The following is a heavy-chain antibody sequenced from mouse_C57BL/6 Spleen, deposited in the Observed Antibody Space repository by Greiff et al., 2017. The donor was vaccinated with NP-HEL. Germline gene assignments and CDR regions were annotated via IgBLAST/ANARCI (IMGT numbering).Heavy chain of an antibody. CDR3: TCPYYYGSSLDY. D-gene: IGHD1-1*01. CDR2: IDPEDGDT. V-gene: IGHV14-1*01. Sequence: EVKLLESGAELVRPGASVKLSCTASGFNIKDYYMHWVKQRPEQGLEWIGRIDPEDGDTEYAPKFQGKATMTADTSSNTAYLQLSSLTSEDTAVYYCTCPYYYGSSLDYWGQGTTLTVSS. CDR1: GFNIKDYY. J-gene: IGHJ2*01.